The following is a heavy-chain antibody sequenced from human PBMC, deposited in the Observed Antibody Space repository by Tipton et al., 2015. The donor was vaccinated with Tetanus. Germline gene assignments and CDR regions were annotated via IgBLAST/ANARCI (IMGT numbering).Heavy chain of an antibody. V-gene: IGHV4-39*07. CDR2: IYYSGST. Sequence: TLSLTCTVSGGSISSSSYYWGWIRQPPGKGLEWIGSIYYSGSTYYNPSLKSRVTISVDTSKNQFSLKLSSVTAADTAVYYCARGARPGYYYYGMDVWGQGTTVTVSS. D-gene: IGHD3-10*01. CDR3: ARGARPGYYYYGMDV. CDR1: GGSISSSSYY. J-gene: IGHJ6*02.